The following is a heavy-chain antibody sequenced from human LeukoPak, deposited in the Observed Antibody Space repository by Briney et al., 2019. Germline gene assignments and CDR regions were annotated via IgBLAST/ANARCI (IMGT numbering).Heavy chain of an antibody. Sequence: ASVKVSCKASGYTFTGYYMHWVRQAPGQGLECMGWINPNSGGTNYAQKFQGRVTMTRDTSISTAYMELSRLRSDDTAVYYYARDYCSSTSCWGWFDPWGQGTLVTVSS. CDR1: GYTFTGYY. V-gene: IGHV1-2*02. J-gene: IGHJ5*02. D-gene: IGHD2-2*01. CDR3: ARDYCSSTSCWGWFDP. CDR2: INPNSGGT.